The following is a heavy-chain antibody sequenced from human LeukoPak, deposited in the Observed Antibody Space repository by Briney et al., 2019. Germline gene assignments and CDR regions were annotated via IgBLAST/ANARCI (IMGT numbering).Heavy chain of an antibody. V-gene: IGHV3-21*01. CDR2: ISSSCSYI. D-gene: IGHD3-22*01. J-gene: IGHJ4*02. CDR3: ARETYYYDSSGYYHFDY. CDR1: GFTFSSYS. Sequence: GGSLRLSCAASGFTFSSYSMNWVRQAPGKGLEWVSFISSSCSYIYYADSLKGRFTISRDNAKNSLYLQMNSLRAEDTAVYYCARETYYYDSSGYYHFDYWGQGTLVTVSS.